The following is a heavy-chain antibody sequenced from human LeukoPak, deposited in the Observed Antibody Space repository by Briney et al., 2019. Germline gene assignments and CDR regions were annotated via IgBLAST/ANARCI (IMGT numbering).Heavy chain of an antibody. J-gene: IGHJ4*02. CDR3: ARVSSSWYGGLDY. V-gene: IGHV4-4*08. Sequence: PSETLSLTCTVSGGSISSNYWSWIRQPPGKGLEWIGRIYTSGSTNYNPSLKSRVTISVDTSKNQFSLKLSSVTAADTAVYYCARVSSSWYGGLDYWGQGTLVTVSS. CDR2: IYTSGST. CDR1: GGSISSNY. D-gene: IGHD6-13*01.